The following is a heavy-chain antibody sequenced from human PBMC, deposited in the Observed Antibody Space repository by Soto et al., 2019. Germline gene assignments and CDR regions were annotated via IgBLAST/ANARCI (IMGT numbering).Heavy chain of an antibody. J-gene: IGHJ5*01. D-gene: IGHD6-19*01. CDR2: IYYSGST. CDR1: GGSVSNEDFY. V-gene: IGHV4-61*08. Sequence: QVQLQESGPGLVKPSETLSLTCSVSGGSVSNEDFYWSWIRQPPGKGLEWIGYIYYSGSTNYNPSLKNRVTILVDTSKNQFSLKLSSVTAADTALYYCAKTIAVPATRWFDPWGQGTLVTVSS. CDR3: AKTIAVPATRWFDP.